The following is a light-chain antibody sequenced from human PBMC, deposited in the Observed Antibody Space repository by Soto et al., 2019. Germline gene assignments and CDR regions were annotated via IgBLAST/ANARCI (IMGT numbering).Light chain of an antibody. CDR2: SAS. CDR1: QGISNY. J-gene: IGKJ4*01. V-gene: IGKV1-17*03. Sequence: DIQMTQSPSAMSASVGERVTITCRASQGISNYLAWCQQKPANVPKRLIYSASSMHSGVPSRFSGSGSGTEFTLTISSLQPEDFAMYYCLQHNSYPLTFGGGTKVEIK. CDR3: LQHNSYPLT.